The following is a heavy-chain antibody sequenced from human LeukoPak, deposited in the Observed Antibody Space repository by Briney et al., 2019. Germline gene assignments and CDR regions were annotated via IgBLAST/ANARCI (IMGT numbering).Heavy chain of an antibody. J-gene: IGHJ4*02. CDR1: GGPFSGYY. CDR2: INHSGST. CDR3: ARGLRDYSKSSYFDY. V-gene: IGHV4-34*01. D-gene: IGHD4-11*01. Sequence: PSETLSLTCAVYGGPFSGYYWSWIRQPPGKGLEWIGEINHSGSTNYNPSLKSRVTISVDTSKNQFSLKLSSVTAADTAVYYCARGLRDYSKSSYFDYWGQGTLVTVSS.